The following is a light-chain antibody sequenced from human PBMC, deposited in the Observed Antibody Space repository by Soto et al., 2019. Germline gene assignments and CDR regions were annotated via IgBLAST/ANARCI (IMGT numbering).Light chain of an antibody. Sequence: DIQMTQSPSTLSASVGDRVTITCRASQSISSGLAWYQQQPGKAPKLLIYTASSLESGVQSRFIGSRAGPEFTLTISRLQPEDFANYYCQQYNSYSRTFGQGTKVEIK. CDR2: TAS. V-gene: IGKV1-5*03. CDR1: QSISSG. CDR3: QQYNSYSRT. J-gene: IGKJ1*01.